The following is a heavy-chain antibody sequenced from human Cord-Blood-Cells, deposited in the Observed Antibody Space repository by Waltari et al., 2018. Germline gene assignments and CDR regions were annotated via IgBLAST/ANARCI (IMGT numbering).Heavy chain of an antibody. V-gene: IGHV1-2*04. CDR1: GYTFSGHY. J-gene: IGHJ4*02. CDR3: ARDKDGSGGLVDY. D-gene: IGHD3-10*01. Sequence: QVQLVQYGAEVTKSGASVKVCCKACGYTFSGHYMHWVRQAPGQGLVWMGWINPNSGGTNYAQKFQGWVTMTRDTSISTAYMELSRLRSDDTAVYYCARDKDGSGGLVDYWGQGTLVTVSS. CDR2: INPNSGGT.